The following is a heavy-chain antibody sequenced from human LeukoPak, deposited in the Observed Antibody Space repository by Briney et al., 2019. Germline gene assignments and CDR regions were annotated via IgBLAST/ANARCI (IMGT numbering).Heavy chain of an antibody. D-gene: IGHD6-13*01. CDR3: ARGTLFDSSSGSSVGY. J-gene: IGHJ4*02. CDR1: VYTFTRYD. Sequence: GASVKVSCKASVYTFTRYDINWVRQATGQGLEWMGWMNPNSGNTGYAQKFQGRVTMTRNTSISTAYMELSSLRSEDTAVYYCARGTLFDSSSGSSVGYWGQGTLVTVSS. CDR2: MNPNSGNT. V-gene: IGHV1-8*01.